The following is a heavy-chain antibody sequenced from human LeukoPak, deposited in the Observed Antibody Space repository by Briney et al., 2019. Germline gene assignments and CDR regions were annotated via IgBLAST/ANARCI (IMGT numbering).Heavy chain of an antibody. J-gene: IGHJ4*02. CDR3: ASKEYTYGYFDY. D-gene: IGHD5-18*01. Sequence: SETLSLTCAVYGGSFSGYYWSWVRQPPGKGLEWIGEIYHSGSTNYNPSLKSRVTISVDKSKNQFSLKLSSVTAADTAVYYCASKEYTYGYFDYWGQGTLVTVSS. CDR1: GGSFSGYY. CDR2: IYHSGST. V-gene: IGHV4-34*01.